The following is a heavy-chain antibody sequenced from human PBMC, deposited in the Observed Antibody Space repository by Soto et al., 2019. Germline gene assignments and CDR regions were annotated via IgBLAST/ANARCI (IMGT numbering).Heavy chain of an antibody. CDR2: INHSGST. V-gene: IGHV4-34*01. J-gene: IGHJ6*03. D-gene: IGHD3-9*01. Sequence: PSETLSLTCAVYGGSFSGYYWSWIRQPPGKGLEWIGEINHSGSTNYNPSLKSRVTISVDTSKNQFSLKLSSVTAADTAVYYCARETGYSYYYYMDVWGKGTTVTVSS. CDR3: ARETGYSYYYYMDV. CDR1: GGSFSGYY.